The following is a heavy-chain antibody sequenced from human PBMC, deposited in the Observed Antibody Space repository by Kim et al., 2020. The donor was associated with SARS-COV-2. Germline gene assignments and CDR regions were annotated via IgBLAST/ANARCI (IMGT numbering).Heavy chain of an antibody. V-gene: IGHV3-21*01. Sequence: VKGRFTISRDNAKNSLYLQMNSLRAEDTAVYYCATARQYSSSWATPGVDHWGQGTLVTVSS. D-gene: IGHD6-13*01. J-gene: IGHJ5*02. CDR3: ATARQYSSSWATPGVDH.